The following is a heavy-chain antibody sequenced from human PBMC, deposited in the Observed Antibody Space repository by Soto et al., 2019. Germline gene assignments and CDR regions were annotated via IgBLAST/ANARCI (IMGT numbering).Heavy chain of an antibody. CDR2: IIPIFGTA. CDR1: GGTFSSYA. D-gene: IGHD4-17*01. V-gene: IGHV1-69*06. Sequence: ASVKVSCKASGGTFSSYAISWVRQAPGQGLEWMGGIIPIFGTANYAQKFQGRVTITADKSTSTAYMELSSLRSEDTAVYYCARDPYGGNSPYYYYYGMDAWGQGTTVTVSS. CDR3: ARDPYGGNSPYYYYYGMDA. J-gene: IGHJ6*02.